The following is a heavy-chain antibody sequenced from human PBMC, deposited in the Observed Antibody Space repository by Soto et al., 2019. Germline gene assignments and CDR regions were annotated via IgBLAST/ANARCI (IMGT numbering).Heavy chain of an antibody. CDR3: VRDLDGSGSYYTDY. CDR2: ISAYNGNT. J-gene: IGHJ4*02. D-gene: IGHD3-10*01. V-gene: IGHV1-18*01. Sequence: ASVKVSCKASGYMFISYGINWVRQAPGQGLEWMGWISAYNGNTKYAQNLQGRVTMTTDTSTSTAYTEMRSLRSYDTAVYYCVRDLDGSGSYYTDYWGPGTLVTVSS. CDR1: GYMFISYG.